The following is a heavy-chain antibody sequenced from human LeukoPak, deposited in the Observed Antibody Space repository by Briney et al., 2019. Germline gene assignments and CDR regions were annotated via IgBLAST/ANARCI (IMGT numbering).Heavy chain of an antibody. CDR1: GSTFSSYG. D-gene: IGHD6-13*01. CDR2: ISYDGSNK. Sequence: PGRSLRLSCAASGSTFSSYGMHWVRQAPGKGLEWVAVISYDGSNKYYADSVKGRFTISRDNSKNTLYLQMNSLRAEDTAVYYRTKPVGKYSSSWYSLGYWGQGTMVTVSS. J-gene: IGHJ4*02. CDR3: TKPVGKYSSSWYSLGY. V-gene: IGHV3-30*18.